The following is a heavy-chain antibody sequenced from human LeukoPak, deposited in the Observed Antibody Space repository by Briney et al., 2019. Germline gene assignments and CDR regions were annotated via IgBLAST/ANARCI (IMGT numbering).Heavy chain of an antibody. CDR2: ISSNGGST. D-gene: IGHD4-11*01. CDR1: GFTFSSYA. J-gene: IGHJ4*02. Sequence: GGSLRLSCAASGFTFSSYAMHWVRQAPGKGLGYVSAISSNGGSTYYANSVKGRFTISRDNSKNTLYLQMGSLRAEDMAVYYCARTRTVTTDYFDYWGQGTLVAVSS. CDR3: ARTRTVTTDYFDY. V-gene: IGHV3-64*01.